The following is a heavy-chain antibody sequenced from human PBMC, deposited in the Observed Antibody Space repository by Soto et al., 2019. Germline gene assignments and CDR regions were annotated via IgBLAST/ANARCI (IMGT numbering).Heavy chain of an antibody. CDR1: GASIYNGGYF. Sequence: PSETLSLTCSVSGASIYNGGYFWSCIRQSPGKGLEWIGHIHNSGSPYNNPSLKSRVTISADTSMNQFSLKLSSVTAADTAVYYCASARLSRSWWFDPWGQGTLVTVS. D-gene: IGHD3-10*01. CDR2: IHNSGSP. J-gene: IGHJ5*02. CDR3: ASARLSRSWWFDP. V-gene: IGHV4-30-4*02.